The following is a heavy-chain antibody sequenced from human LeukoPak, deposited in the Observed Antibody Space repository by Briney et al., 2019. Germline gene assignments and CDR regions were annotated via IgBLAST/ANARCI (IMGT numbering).Heavy chain of an antibody. D-gene: IGHD3-22*01. CDR3: ARVGYSYDSSGYYGFDY. CDR2: INPSGGST. J-gene: IGHJ4*02. V-gene: IGHV1-46*01. CDR1: GYTFTSYY. Sequence: SVNVSCKASGYTFTSYYMHWVRQAPGQGLEWMGIINPSGGSTSYAQKFQGRVTMTRDTSTSTVYMELSSLRSEDTAVYYCARVGYSYDSSGYYGFDYWGQGTLVTVSS.